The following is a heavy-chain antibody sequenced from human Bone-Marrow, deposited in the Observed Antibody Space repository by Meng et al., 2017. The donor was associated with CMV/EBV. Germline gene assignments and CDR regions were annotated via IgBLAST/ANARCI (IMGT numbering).Heavy chain of an antibody. V-gene: IGHV3-21*01. J-gene: IGHJ6*02. CDR2: MSSSSRFI. CDR3: AKDRVGDTSSFYYEPSGVDV. Sequence: YNIDGGRRATGKGLEGGASMSSSSRFIYYEDSGKGQFTISRDDAKNSLDLQMNSLRADDTAVYYCAKDRVGDTSSFYYEPSGVDVWGRGTLVTVSS. D-gene: IGHD3-22*01. CDR1: YN.